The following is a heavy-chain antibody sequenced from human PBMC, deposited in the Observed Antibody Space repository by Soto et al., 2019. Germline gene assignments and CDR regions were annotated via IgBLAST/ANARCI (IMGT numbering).Heavy chain of an antibody. CDR1: GYTFTSYS. D-gene: IGHD4-17*01. CDR2: LNAGNGNT. V-gene: IGHV1-3*01. CDR3: ESGNYGDFDYGRDF. Sequence: QVQLVQSGAELKKPGASVKVSCTASGYTFTSYSVHWVRLAPGQGLEWMGWLNAGNGNTYYSKTFQDRVTFTRDTSGSTADMELSSLRSEVTAVYDCESGNYGDFDYGRDFWGQGTPVTVSS. J-gene: IGHJ6*02.